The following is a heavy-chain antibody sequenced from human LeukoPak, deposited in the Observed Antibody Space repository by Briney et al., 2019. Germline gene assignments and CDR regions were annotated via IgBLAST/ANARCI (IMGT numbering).Heavy chain of an antibody. V-gene: IGHV3-23*01. CDR2: ISGSGGST. CDR1: GFTFSSYA. J-gene: IGHJ6*02. Sequence: GGSLRLSCAASGFTFSSYAMSWVRQAPGKGLEWVSAISGSGGSTYYADSVEGRFTISRDNSKNTLYLQMNSLRAEDTAVYYCAKVRDWYWEPHLEDYGMDVWGQGTTVTVSS. D-gene: IGHD1-26*01. CDR3: AKVRDWYWEPHLEDYGMDV.